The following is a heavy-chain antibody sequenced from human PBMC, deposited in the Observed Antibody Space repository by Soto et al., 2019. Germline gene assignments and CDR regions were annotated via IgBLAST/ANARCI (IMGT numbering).Heavy chain of an antibody. Sequence: LSLTFTFSSGSISVTNVFWGWVRQPPGKGLEWIGNVDYSGTAYFSPSLATRVTFHVDTSKNQFSLTLYSVTAADTAVYYCARITGRHLDYWGQGILVTVSS. J-gene: IGHJ4*02. CDR2: VDYSGTA. V-gene: IGHV4-39*01. D-gene: IGHD1-20*01. CDR3: ARITGRHLDY. CDR1: SGSISVTNVF.